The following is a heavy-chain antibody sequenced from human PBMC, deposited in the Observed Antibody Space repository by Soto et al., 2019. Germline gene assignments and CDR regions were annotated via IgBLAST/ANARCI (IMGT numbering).Heavy chain of an antibody. CDR3: ARSVPGYYYGMDV. CDR2: IFHTGST. V-gene: IGHV4-31*03. Sequence: QVQLQESGPGLVKPSQTLSLTCTVSGGSISSGGYYWNWIRQHPGKGLEWIGYIFHTGSTNYNPPLKSRVIISVNTSKSQFSLKLTSVTAADTAVYYCARSVPGYYYGMDVWGQGTTVTVSS. J-gene: IGHJ6*02. CDR1: GGSISSGGYY.